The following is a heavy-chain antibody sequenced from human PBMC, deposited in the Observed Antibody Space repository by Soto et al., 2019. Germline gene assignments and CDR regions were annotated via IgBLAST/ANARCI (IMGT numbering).Heavy chain of an antibody. D-gene: IGHD3-10*01. J-gene: IGHJ6*02. CDR2: INWNSGSI. Sequence: EEQLVESGGGLVQPGRSLRLSCAASGFTFDDYAMHWVRQAPGKGLEWVSGINWNSGSIGYADSVKGRFTISRDNAKTSLYLQMNSLRAEDTPLYYCAKDRGSGSYAANYYYYGMDVWGQGTTVTVSS. CDR1: GFTFDDYA. V-gene: IGHV3-9*01. CDR3: AKDRGSGSYAANYYYYGMDV.